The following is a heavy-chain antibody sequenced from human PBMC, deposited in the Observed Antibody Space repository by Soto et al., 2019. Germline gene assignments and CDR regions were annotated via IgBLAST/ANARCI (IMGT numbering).Heavy chain of an antibody. CDR2: ISNSGTA. D-gene: IGHD3-10*01. CDR1: GRSISSGDYY. V-gene: IGHV4-30-4*01. CDR3: ARDAWIVVRGLPISGGLDV. Sequence: QVQLQESGPGLVRPSQTLSLTCTVSGRSISSGDYYWSWIRQPTGKGLEWIGYISNSGTAYYNPSLKSRVTISVDTSKNQFSLKLSSVTVADTAVYSFARDAWIVVRGLPISGGLDVWGQGTRVTVSS. J-gene: IGHJ6*02.